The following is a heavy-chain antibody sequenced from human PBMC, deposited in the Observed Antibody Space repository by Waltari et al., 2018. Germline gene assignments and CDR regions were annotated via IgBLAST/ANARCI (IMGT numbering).Heavy chain of an antibody. CDR3: ARQYCLTGRCSFDF. CDR2: TVPSPGGT. D-gene: IGHD2-15*01. Sequence: QVQLVQSGTEVKKPGASVKVSCTASGYSFTDYYIHWVRQAPGQGLEWMGRTVPSPGGTEYAQKSQSRPTLPPETSNTTAYMELRSLGSDDTAVFYCARQYCLTGRCSFDFWSQGTRVTVSS. J-gene: IGHJ4*02. CDR1: GYSFTDYY. V-gene: IGHV1-2*06.